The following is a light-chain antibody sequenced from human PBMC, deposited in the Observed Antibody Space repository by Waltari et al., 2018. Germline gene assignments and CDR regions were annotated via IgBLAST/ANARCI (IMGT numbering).Light chain of an antibody. CDR1: SRDVGGYNY. Sequence: QSALTQPASVSGSPGPSIHISCTGTSRDVGGYNYLSWFQQPPGKAPKLMIYAVSNRPSGVSNRFSGSKSGNTASLTISGLQAEDEADYYCSSYTRNNTHVFGTGTKVTVL. J-gene: IGLJ1*01. CDR3: SSYTRNNTHV. CDR2: AVS. V-gene: IGLV2-14*01.